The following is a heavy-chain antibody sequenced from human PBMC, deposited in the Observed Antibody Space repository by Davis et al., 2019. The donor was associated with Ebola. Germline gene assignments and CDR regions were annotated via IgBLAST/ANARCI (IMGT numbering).Heavy chain of an antibody. CDR3: GRHVGGTRAPWLDP. J-gene: IGHJ5*02. CDR2: IYYSGAT. V-gene: IGHV4-59*08. CDR1: GDSISGNF. Sequence: SETLSLTCTVPGDSISGNFWSWIRQPSGKGLDWIGYIYYSGATKYNPSLQSRVTISADTSKNQFSLKLTSETATDTAVYYRGRHVGGTRAPWLDPWGQGIRVTVSS. D-gene: IGHD1-26*01.